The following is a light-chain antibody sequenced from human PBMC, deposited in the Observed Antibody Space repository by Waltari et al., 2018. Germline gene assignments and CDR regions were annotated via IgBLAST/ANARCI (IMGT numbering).Light chain of an antibody. CDR2: GAS. J-gene: IGKJ1*01. CDR3: LQYNDWPPWT. CDR1: QSVTSN. V-gene: IGKV3-15*01. Sequence: EIVMTQSPATLSVSPGERATLFCRASQSVTSNLAWYQQKPGQAPRLLIFGASTRAADIPARFSGSGSGTEFTLTISSLQSEDFAVYYCLQYNDWPPWTFGQGTKVEI.